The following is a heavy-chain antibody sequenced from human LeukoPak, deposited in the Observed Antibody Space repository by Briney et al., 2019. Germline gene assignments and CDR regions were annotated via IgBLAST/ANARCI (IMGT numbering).Heavy chain of an antibody. CDR2: IRYDGSNK. J-gene: IGHJ4*02. CDR3: AKEARRYSYGYPY. Sequence: GGSLRLSCAASGFTFSSYGMHWVRQAPGKGLEWVAFIRYDGSNKYYADSVKGRFTISRDNSKNTLYLQMNSLRAEDTAVYYCAKEARRYSYGYPYWGQGTLVTVSS. D-gene: IGHD5-18*01. V-gene: IGHV3-30*02. CDR1: GFTFSSYG.